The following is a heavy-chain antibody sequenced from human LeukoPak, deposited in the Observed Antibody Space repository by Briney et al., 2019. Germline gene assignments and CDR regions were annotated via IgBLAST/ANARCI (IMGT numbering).Heavy chain of an antibody. CDR3: ARAYSGSFYEAFDF. CDR1: GFTFSTHV. J-gene: IGHJ3*01. CDR2: ISYHGSNK. D-gene: IGHD1-26*01. Sequence: GGSLRLSCAASGFTFSTHVMHWVRQAPGKGLEWVAVISYHGSNKHYADSVKGRFTISTDNSKNSLYLQMHSLRPEDTAVYYCARAYSGSFYEAFDFWGQGTMVTVSS. V-gene: IGHV3-30-3*01.